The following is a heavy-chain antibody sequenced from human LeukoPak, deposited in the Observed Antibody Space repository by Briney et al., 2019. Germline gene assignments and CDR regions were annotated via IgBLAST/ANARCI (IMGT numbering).Heavy chain of an antibody. CDR2: IYYSGST. CDR1: GGSISSSSYY. D-gene: IGHD3-3*01. CDR3: ARLRGGFWSGYYTSTPAYYFDY. Sequence: SETLSLTCTVSGGSISSSSYYWGWIRQPPGKGLEWIGSIYYSGSTYYNPSLKSRITISVDTSKNQFSLKLSSVTAADTAVYYCARLRGGFWSGYYTSTPAYYFDYWGQGTLVTVSS. V-gene: IGHV4-39*01. J-gene: IGHJ4*02.